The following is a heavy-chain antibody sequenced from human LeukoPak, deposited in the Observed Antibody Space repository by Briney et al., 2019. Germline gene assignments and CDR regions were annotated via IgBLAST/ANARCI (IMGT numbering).Heavy chain of an antibody. CDR3: ARITYYDFWSGHYRYYYYMDV. J-gene: IGHJ6*03. V-gene: IGHV4-34*01. CDR2: INRSGST. D-gene: IGHD3-3*01. Sequence: SETLSLTCAVYGGSFIGYYWSWISQPPGKGVEWIGEINRSGSTNYNPSLKSRVTISVDTSKNQFSLKLSSVTAADTAVYYCARITYYDFWSGHYRYYYYMDVWGKGTTVTVSS. CDR1: GGSFIGYY.